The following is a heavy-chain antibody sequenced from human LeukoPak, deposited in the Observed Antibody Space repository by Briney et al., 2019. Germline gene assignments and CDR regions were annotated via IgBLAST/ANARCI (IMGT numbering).Heavy chain of an antibody. D-gene: IGHD1-14*01. V-gene: IGHV4-59*08. CDR3: ARQLRNSFFDY. CDR2: IYYSGST. J-gene: IGHJ4*02. CDR1: GGSLSNYY. Sequence: PSETLSLTCTVSGGSLSNYYWSWIRQPPGKGLEWIGYIYYSGSTSYYPSLESRVTISVDTSKTQFSLKLASLTAAATAVYYCARQLRNSFFDYWGQGTLVTVSS.